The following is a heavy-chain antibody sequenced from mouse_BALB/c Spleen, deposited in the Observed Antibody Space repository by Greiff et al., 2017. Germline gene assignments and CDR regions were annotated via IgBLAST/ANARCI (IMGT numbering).Heavy chain of an antibody. D-gene: IGHD1-1*01. Sequence: EVQLQQSGPGLVKPSQSLSLTCTVTGYSITSDYAWNWIRQFPGNKLEWMGYISYSGSTSYNPSLKSRISITRDTSKNQFFLQLNSVTTEDTATYYCARSITSLFDYWGQGTTLTVSS. CDR1: GYSITSDYA. CDR3: ARSITSLFDY. CDR2: ISYSGST. J-gene: IGHJ2*01. V-gene: IGHV3-2*02.